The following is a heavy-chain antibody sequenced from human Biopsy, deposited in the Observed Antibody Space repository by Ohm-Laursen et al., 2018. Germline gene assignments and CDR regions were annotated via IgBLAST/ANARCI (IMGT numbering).Heavy chain of an antibody. Sequence: SVKVSCKASGGTFSNYAITWVRQAPGQGLEWMGRIIPLLDIPTYAQSFQGRVTISADKSTSTAYMELSGLRSEDTAVYYCASLEDRTFDKWGQGTLVTVSS. CDR1: GGTFSNYA. V-gene: IGHV1-69*04. CDR2: IIPLLDIP. CDR3: ASLEDRTFDK. J-gene: IGHJ4*02.